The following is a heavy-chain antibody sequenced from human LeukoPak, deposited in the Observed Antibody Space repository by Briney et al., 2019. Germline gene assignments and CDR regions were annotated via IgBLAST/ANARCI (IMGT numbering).Heavy chain of an antibody. CDR2: ISYDGSTI. Sequence: GRSLRLSCAASGFTFSSSAMHWVCQAPGKGLEWVAFISYDGSTIYYADSVKGRFTISRDNSKNTLYLQMNSLRVEDTAVYYCARVGGVTPFFYFDFWGQGTLVTVSS. CDR3: ARVGGVTPFFYFDF. D-gene: IGHD1-26*01. J-gene: IGHJ4*02. CDR1: GFTFSSSA. V-gene: IGHV3-30*04.